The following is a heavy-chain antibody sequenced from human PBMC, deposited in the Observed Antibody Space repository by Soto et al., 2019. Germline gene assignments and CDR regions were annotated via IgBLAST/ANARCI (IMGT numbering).Heavy chain of an antibody. CDR1: GFTFSSYA. CDR2: ISYDGSNK. J-gene: IGHJ6*02. CDR3: AKGGGDSLRYGMDV. Sequence: GSLRLSCAASGFTFSSYAMHWVRQAPGKGLEWVAVISYDGSNKYYADSVKGRFTISRDNSKTTLYLQMDSLRAEDTAVYYCAKGGGDSLRYGMDVWGQGTTVTVSS. V-gene: IGHV3-30-3*01. D-gene: IGHD2-21*02.